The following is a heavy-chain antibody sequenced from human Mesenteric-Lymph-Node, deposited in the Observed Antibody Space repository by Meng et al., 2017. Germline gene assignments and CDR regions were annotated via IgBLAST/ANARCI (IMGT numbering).Heavy chain of an antibody. D-gene: IGHD1-20*01. J-gene: IGHJ3*02. CDR2: IWYDGSNK. CDR3: ARDGKLIYRYNWNDGVNAFDI. Sequence: GGSLRLSCAASGFTFSSYGMHWVRQAPGKGLEWVAVIWYDGSNKYYADSVKGRFTISRDNSKNTLYLQMNSLRAEDTAVYYCARDGKLIYRYNWNDGVNAFDIWGQGTMVTVSS. CDR1: GFTFSSYG. V-gene: IGHV3-33*01.